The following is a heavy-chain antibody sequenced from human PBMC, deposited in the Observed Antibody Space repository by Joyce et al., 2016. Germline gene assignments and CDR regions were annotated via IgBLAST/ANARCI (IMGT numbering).Heavy chain of an antibody. J-gene: IGHJ4*02. V-gene: IGHV4-39*01. CDR2: IYFSGST. D-gene: IGHD6-6*01. Sequence: QLQLQESGPGLVKPSETLSLTCSVTGDSICTSDYYRGWIRQPPGKGLELVGSIYFSGSTRYNPSLRSPVTISLDTSTNQFSLNLRSVAAADTAVYYCVGHMADRPFFDSWGRGALVTVS. CDR1: GDSICTSDYY. CDR3: VGHMADRPFFDS.